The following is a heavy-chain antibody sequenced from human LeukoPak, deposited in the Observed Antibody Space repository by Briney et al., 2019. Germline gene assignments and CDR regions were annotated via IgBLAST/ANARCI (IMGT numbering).Heavy chain of an antibody. J-gene: IGHJ4*02. Sequence: PSQTLSLTCTVSGGSISSGGYYWSWIRQHPGTGLEWIGEINHSGSTNYNPSLKSRVTISVDTSKNQFSLKLSSVTAADTAVYYCARGPPPYYYDSSGYNDYWGQGTLVTVSS. V-gene: IGHV4-31*03. CDR1: GGSISSGGYY. D-gene: IGHD3-22*01. CDR2: INHSGST. CDR3: ARGPPPYYYDSSGYNDY.